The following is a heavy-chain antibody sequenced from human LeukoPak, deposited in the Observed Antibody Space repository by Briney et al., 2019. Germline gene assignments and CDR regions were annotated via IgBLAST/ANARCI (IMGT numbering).Heavy chain of an antibody. Sequence: GASVKVSCKASGYTFTSYDINWVRQATGQGLEWMGWMNHNSGNTGYAQKFQGRVTMTRNTSISTAYMELSSLRSEDTAVYYCARAATRRYGYRGYNWFDPWGQGTLVTVSS. V-gene: IGHV1-8*01. CDR1: GYTFTSYD. J-gene: IGHJ5*02. D-gene: IGHD5-12*01. CDR3: ARAATRRYGYRGYNWFDP. CDR2: MNHNSGNT.